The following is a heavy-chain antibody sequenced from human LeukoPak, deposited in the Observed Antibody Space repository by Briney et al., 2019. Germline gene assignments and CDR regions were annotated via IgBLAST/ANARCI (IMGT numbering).Heavy chain of an antibody. J-gene: IGHJ4*02. D-gene: IGHD1-26*01. Sequence: SQTLSLTCSVSGVSIISGSYYWSWIRQPAGKGLEWIGRTYGSGGTDYNPSLKSRVDMSVDPSKRQFSLKLRSVTPTDTAVYFCARVSGSYDAVDYWGQGTLVTVFS. CDR3: ARVSGSYDAVDY. V-gene: IGHV4-61*02. CDR1: GVSIISGSYY. CDR2: TYGSGGT.